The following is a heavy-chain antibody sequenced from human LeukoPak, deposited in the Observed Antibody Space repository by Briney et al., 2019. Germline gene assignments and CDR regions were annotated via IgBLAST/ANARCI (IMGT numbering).Heavy chain of an antibody. Sequence: SETLSLTCTVSGGSISSYYWSWIRQPPGKGLEWIGYIYYSGSTNYNPSLKSRVTISVDTSKNQFSLKLSSVTAADTAVYYCASQSLWFGYPYAVFDYWGQGTLVTVSS. J-gene: IGHJ4*02. CDR3: ASQSLWFGYPYAVFDY. D-gene: IGHD3-10*01. CDR1: GGSISSYY. V-gene: IGHV4-59*01. CDR2: IYYSGST.